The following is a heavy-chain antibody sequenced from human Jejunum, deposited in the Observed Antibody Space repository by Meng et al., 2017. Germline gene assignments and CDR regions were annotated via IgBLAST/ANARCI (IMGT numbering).Heavy chain of an antibody. V-gene: IGHV3-48*03. CDR3: VASSASFARSGSFDY. CDR2: ISRSGRTI. D-gene: IGHD3-22*01. Sequence: GESLKISCAASGFTFSNYEMNWVRQAPGKGLEWLSYISRSGRTIYYAASVKGRFTISTDSAKNSLYLQMNSLRVEDTAVYYCVASSASFARSGSFDYWGQGTRVTGYS. J-gene: IGHJ4*02. CDR1: GFTFSNYE.